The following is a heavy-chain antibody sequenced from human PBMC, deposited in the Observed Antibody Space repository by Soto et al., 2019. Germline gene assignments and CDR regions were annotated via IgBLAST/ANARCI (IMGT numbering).Heavy chain of an antibody. J-gene: IGHJ3*02. CDR1: GGTFSSYT. Sequence: SVKVSCKASGGTFSSYTISWVRQAPGQGLEWMGRIIPIRGITDYAQKFQGRVTMTGNKSISTAYMELSSLRSEDTAVYYCARGNLDIVVVVAAREGNDAFDIWGQGTMVTVSS. CDR3: ARGNLDIVVVVAAREGNDAFDI. D-gene: IGHD2-15*01. V-gene: IGHV1-69*02. CDR2: IIPIRGIT.